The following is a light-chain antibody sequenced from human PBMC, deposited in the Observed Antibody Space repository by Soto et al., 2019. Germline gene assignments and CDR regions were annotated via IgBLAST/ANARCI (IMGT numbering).Light chain of an antibody. Sequence: EMVLTQSPGTQSLSPGERATLSCRASQSVSSSYLAWYQQKPGQAPRLLIYGASSRATGIPDRFSGSGSGADFTLTISRLEPEDFAVYYCQKYGSSLLFTFGPGTKVDIK. CDR3: QKYGSSLLFT. V-gene: IGKV3-20*01. CDR2: GAS. J-gene: IGKJ3*01. CDR1: QSVSSSY.